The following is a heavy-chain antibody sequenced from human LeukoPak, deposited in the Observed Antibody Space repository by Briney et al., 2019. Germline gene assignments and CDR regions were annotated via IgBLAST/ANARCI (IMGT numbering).Heavy chain of an antibody. CDR3: ARDNPPFKGDGDYGEWFDP. CDR2: ISSSSSYI. D-gene: IGHD4-17*01. V-gene: IGHV3-21*01. Sequence: GGSLRLFCAASGFTFSIYSMNWVRHAPGKGLESVSSISSSSSYIYYADSVKGRFTISRDNAKNSLYLQMNSLRAEDTAVYYCARDNPPFKGDGDYGEWFDPWGQGTLVTVSS. J-gene: IGHJ5*02. CDR1: GFTFSIYS.